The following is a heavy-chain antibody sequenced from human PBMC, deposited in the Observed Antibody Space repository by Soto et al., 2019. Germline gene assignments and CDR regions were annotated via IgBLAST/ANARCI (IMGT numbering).Heavy chain of an antibody. V-gene: IGHV4-39*01. J-gene: IGHJ4*02. CDR3: ASHTPAISISDH. CDR1: GGSISSSSYY. CDR2: IYYSGST. D-gene: IGHD3-3*01. Sequence: QLQLQESGPGLVKPSETLSLTCTVSGGSISSSSYYWGWIRQPPGKGLEWIGSIYYSGSTYYNPSPKSRLPISVDTSKNQFSLKLSSVTAADTAVYYCASHTPAISISDHWGQGPLFPVSS.